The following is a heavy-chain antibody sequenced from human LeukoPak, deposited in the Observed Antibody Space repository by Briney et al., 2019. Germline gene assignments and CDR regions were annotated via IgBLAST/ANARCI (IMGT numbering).Heavy chain of an antibody. CDR2: INTDTRGT. V-gene: IGHV3-74*01. CDR1: GFTFTDYW. D-gene: IGHD3-16*01. Sequence: GGSLRLSCAASGFTFTDYWMHWVRQVPGKGLVWVSIINTDTRGTYYADSVKGRFTISRDNAKSTLYLQMDSLRAEDTAVYYCARAGAYHFDNWGQGTLVTVSS. CDR3: ARAGAYHFDN. J-gene: IGHJ4*02.